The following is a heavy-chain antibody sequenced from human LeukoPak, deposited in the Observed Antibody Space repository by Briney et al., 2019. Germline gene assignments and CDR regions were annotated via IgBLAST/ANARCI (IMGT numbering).Heavy chain of an antibody. CDR2: IKSKTDGGTT. J-gene: IGHJ4*02. D-gene: IGHD3-22*01. Sequence: GGSLRLSCAASGFTVSSNYMSWVRQAPGKGLEWVGRIKSKTDGGTTDYAAPVKGRFTISRDDSKNTLYLQMNSLKTEDTAVYYCTTDLPTYYYDSSGYYYRDYWGQGTLVTVSS. CDR3: TTDLPTYYYDSSGYYYRDY. V-gene: IGHV3-15*01. CDR1: GFTVSSNY.